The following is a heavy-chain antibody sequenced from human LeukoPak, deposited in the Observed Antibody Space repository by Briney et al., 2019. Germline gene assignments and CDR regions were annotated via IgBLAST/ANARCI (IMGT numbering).Heavy chain of an antibody. D-gene: IGHD5-24*01. J-gene: IGHJ4*02. Sequence: GASVKVSCKTSGGTFSSYAISWVRQAPGQGLEWMGGIIPIFGTANYAQKFQGRVTITTDESTSTAYMELSSLRSEDTAVYYCAARDGYNSVGFDYWGQGTLVTVSS. V-gene: IGHV1-69*05. CDR2: IIPIFGTA. CDR1: GGTFSSYA. CDR3: AARDGYNSVGFDY.